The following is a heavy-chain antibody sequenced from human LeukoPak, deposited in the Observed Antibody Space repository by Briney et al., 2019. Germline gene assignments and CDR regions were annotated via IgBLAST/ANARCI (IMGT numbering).Heavy chain of an antibody. D-gene: IGHD3-9*01. V-gene: IGHV3-30*02. CDR3: ARGAYYNVLAGFKSRILGFDY. CDR2: IRYDGSNE. J-gene: IGHJ4*02. CDR1: GFTFSSYG. Sequence: GGSLRLSCAASGFTFSSYGMHWVRQAPGKGLEWVAFIRYDGSNEYYADSVKGRSTISRDNSKNTLYLQMNSLRAEDTALYYCARGAYYNVLAGFKSRILGFDYWGQGTLVTVSS.